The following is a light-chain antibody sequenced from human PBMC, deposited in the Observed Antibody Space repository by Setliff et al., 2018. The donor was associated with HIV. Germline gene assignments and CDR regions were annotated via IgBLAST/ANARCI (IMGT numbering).Light chain of an antibody. CDR2: EVT. CDR1: SSDVGGYNY. J-gene: IGLJ1*01. Sequence: QSALTQPPSASGSPGQSVTISCTGTSSDVGGYNYVSWYQQHPGKAPKLMIYEVTKRPSGVPDRFSGSKSGDTASLTVSGLQAEDEADYYCCSWAGSSTYVFGTGTKVTVL. V-gene: IGLV2-8*01. CDR3: CSWAGSSTYV.